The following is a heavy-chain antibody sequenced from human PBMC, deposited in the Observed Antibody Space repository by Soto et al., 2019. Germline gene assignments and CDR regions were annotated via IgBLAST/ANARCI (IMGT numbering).Heavy chain of an antibody. CDR1: GYSFANYW. Sequence: GESLKISCSGSGYSFANYWIGWVRQMPGKGLEWMGIIYPSDSDTRYSPSFQGQVTISADKSISTAYLQWNSLKASDTAMYFCARGESSDYSTTTPADYWGQGTLVTVFS. J-gene: IGHJ4*02. CDR2: IYPSDSDT. V-gene: IGHV5-51*01. CDR3: ARGESSDYSTTTPADY. D-gene: IGHD3-22*01.